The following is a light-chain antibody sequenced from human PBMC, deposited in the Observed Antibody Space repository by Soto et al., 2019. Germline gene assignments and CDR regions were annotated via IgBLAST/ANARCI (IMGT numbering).Light chain of an antibody. V-gene: IGKV1-39*01. CDR3: QQSYKTPHT. Sequence: DIQMTQSPSSLSASVGDRVTITCRASQSISSYLNWYQQKPGKAPKLLIYAASNLLSGVPSRFSGSGSGTNFTLTINGLQPEDFATYYCQQSYKTPHTFGQGTKLETK. CDR1: QSISSY. CDR2: AAS. J-gene: IGKJ2*01.